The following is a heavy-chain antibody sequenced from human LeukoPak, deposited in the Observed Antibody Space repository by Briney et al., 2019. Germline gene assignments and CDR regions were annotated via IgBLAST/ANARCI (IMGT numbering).Heavy chain of an antibody. CDR3: ARDGYDYVWGSYRRDL. D-gene: IGHD3-16*02. CDR1: GGSISSYY. V-gene: IGHV4-59*12. CDR2: IYYSGST. Sequence: PSETLSLTCTVSGGSISSYYWSWIRQPPGKGLEWIGYIYYSGSTNYNPSLKSRVTISVDTSKNQFSLKLSSVTAADTAVYYCARDGYDYVWGSYRRDLWGQGTLVTVSS. J-gene: IGHJ5*02.